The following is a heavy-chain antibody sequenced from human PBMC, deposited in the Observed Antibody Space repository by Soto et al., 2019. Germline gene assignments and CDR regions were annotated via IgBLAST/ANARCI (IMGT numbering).Heavy chain of an antibody. J-gene: IGHJ6*03. V-gene: IGHV1-3*01. CDR3: ARAYKGDYYYYYMDV. Sequence: ASVKVSCKASGYTLTSCAMQWVRQAHGQRLEWMGWINAGNGNTKYSQKFQGRVTITRDTSASTAYMELSSLRSEDTAVYYCARAYKGDYYYYYMDVWGKGTTVTVSS. CDR1: GYTLTSCA. CDR2: INAGNGNT. D-gene: IGHD1-1*01.